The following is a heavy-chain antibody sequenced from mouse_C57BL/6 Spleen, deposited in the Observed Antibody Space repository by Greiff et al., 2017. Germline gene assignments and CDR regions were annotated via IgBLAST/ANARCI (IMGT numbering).Heavy chain of an antibody. D-gene: IGHD2-1*01. CDR2: IDPSDSYT. CDR3: ARSDGNYRYWYFDV. V-gene: IGHV1-69*01. CDR1: GYTFTSYW. J-gene: IGHJ1*03. Sequence: QVQLKQPGAELVMPGASVKLSCKASGYTFTSYWMHWVKQRPGQGLEWIGEIDPSDSYTNYNQKFKGKSTLTVDKSSSTAYMQLSSLTSEDSAVYYCARSDGNYRYWYFDVWGTGTTVTVSS.